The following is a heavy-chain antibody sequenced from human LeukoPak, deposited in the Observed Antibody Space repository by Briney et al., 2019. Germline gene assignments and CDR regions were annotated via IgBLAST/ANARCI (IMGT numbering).Heavy chain of an antibody. Sequence: PGGSLRLSCAASGFTFSSYSMNWDRQAPGKGLEWLSYISVSSRNVIDYADSVKGRFTISRDDAKNSLYLQMNSLRAEDTAVYFCARDFGPRLYAFDVWGQGTMITVSS. D-gene: IGHD3-16*01. J-gene: IGHJ3*01. CDR3: ARDFGPRLYAFDV. V-gene: IGHV3-48*04. CDR1: GFTFSSYS. CDR2: ISVSSRNVI.